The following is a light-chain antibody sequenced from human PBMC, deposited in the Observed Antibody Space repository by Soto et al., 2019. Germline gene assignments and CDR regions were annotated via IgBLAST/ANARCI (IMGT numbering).Light chain of an antibody. CDR3: QQYNTWPLWK. J-gene: IGKJ1*01. V-gene: IGKV3-15*01. CDR2: GAS. Sequence: SPDDRCVRKGCRSPFSPSASQSISSNLAWYQQKPGQAPRLLIYGASTRATGIPARFSGSVSGRECTPTLVCLVPEPFAVHFCQQYNTWPLWKCGKGTKVDI. CDR1: QSISSN.